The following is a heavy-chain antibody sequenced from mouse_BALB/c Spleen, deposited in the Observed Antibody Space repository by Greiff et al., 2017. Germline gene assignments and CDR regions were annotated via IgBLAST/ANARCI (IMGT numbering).Heavy chain of an antibody. CDR2: IWAGGST. D-gene: IGHD2-4*01. J-gene: IGHJ3*01. Sequence: VNVVESGPGLVAPSQSLSITCTVSGFSLTSYGVHWVRQPPGKGLEWLGVIWAGGSTNYNSALMSRLSISKDNSKSQVFLKMNSLQTDDTAMYYCARDGDYDYGFAYWGQGTLVTVSA. V-gene: IGHV2-9*02. CDR1: GFSLTSYG. CDR3: ARDGDYDYGFAY.